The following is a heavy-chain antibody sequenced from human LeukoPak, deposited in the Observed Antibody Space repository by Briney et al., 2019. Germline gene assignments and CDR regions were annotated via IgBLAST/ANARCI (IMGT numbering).Heavy chain of an antibody. D-gene: IGHD6-13*01. J-gene: IGHJ6*03. CDR3: ARDAVYSSSWYEVYYYMDV. CDR2: ISAYNGNT. CDR1: GYTFTNYY. Sequence: GASVKVSCKASGYTFTNYYIHWVRQAPGQGLEWMGWISAYNGNTNYAQKLQGRVTMTTDTSTSTAYMELRSLRSDDTAVYYCARDAVYSSSWYEVYYYMDVWGKGTTVTVSS. V-gene: IGHV1-18*01.